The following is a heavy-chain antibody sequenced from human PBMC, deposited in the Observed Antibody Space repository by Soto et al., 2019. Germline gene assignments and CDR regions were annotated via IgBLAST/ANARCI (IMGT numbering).Heavy chain of an antibody. CDR3: ARVASVAVIDS. V-gene: IGHV1-3*01. CDR1: GYTCTSYA. J-gene: IGHJ4*02. Sequence: QVQLVQSGAEVKKPGASVKVSCKASGYTCTSYAMHWVRQAPGQRLEWMGWINAGNGNTKYSQKFQGRVTITRDTSASTGYMELSSLRSEDTAVYYCARVASVAVIDSWGQGTLVTVSS. CDR2: INAGNGNT. D-gene: IGHD6-19*01.